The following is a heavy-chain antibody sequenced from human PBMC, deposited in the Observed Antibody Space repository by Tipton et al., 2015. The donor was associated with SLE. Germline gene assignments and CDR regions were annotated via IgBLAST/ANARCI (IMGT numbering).Heavy chain of an antibody. D-gene: IGHD1-1*01. CDR1: GGSFSGYY. CDR2: INHSGST. J-gene: IGHJ6*03. Sequence: TLSLTCAVYGGSFSGYYWSWIRQPPGKGLEWIGDINHSGSTNYNPSLKSRVTISVHTSKNQFSLRLSSVTAADTAVYYCARAPGLERSYYYYYYMDVWGKGTSVTVAS. V-gene: IGHV4-34*01. CDR3: ARAPGLERSYYYYYYMDV.